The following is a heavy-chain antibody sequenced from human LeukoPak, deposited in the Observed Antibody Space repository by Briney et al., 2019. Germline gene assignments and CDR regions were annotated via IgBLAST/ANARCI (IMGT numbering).Heavy chain of an antibody. CDR1: GFTFSSYG. Sequence: GRSLRLSCAASGFTFSSYGMHWVRQAPGKGLEWVSYISSSGSTIYYADSVKGRFTISRDNAKNSLYLQMNSLRAEDTAVYYCARESPYSGYDLYFDYWGQGTLVTVSS. J-gene: IGHJ4*02. CDR3: ARESPYSGYDLYFDY. CDR2: ISSSGSTI. D-gene: IGHD5-12*01. V-gene: IGHV3-48*04.